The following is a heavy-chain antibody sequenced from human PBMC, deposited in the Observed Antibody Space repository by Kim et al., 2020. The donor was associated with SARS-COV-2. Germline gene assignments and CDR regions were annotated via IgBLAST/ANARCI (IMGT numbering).Heavy chain of an antibody. J-gene: IGHJ4*02. CDR3: AKVGSGTKIVPANIDY. CDR1: GFTFSSYA. D-gene: IGHD1-1*01. CDR2: ISGSGGST. V-gene: IGHV3-23*01. Sequence: GGSLRLSCAASGFTFSSYAMSWVRQAPGKGLEWVSAISGSGGSTYYADSVKGRFTISRDNSKNTLYLQMNSLRAEDTAVYYCAKVGSGTKIVPANIDYWGQGTLVTVSS.